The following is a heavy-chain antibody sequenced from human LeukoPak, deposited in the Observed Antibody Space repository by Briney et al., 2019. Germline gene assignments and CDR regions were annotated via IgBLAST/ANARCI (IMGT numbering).Heavy chain of an antibody. CDR3: ARGVYIAAAQYGY. V-gene: IGHV4-59*01. D-gene: IGHD6-13*01. Sequence: SETLSLTCTVSGGSISSYYWSWIRQPPGKGLEWIGYIYYSGTTNYNPSLKSRVTISVDTSKNQFSLKLGSVTAADTAVYYCARGVYIAAAQYGYWGQGTLVSVSS. CDR2: IYYSGTT. CDR1: GGSISSYY. J-gene: IGHJ4*02.